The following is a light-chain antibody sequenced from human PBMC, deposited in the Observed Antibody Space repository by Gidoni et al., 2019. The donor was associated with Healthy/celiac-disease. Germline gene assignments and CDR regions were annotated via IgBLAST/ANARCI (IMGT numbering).Light chain of an antibody. V-gene: IGKV1D-12*01. CDR3: QQANSFTLT. CDR1: QGISSW. Sequence: DIQLTHSPSSVSASVGDTVTITCRESQGISSWLAWYQQKPEKAPKLLIYAASSLQSGVATRISGSGSGKDFTLTISSLQHEDVANYYCQQANSFTLTFGGGTKVEIK. CDR2: AAS. J-gene: IGKJ4*01.